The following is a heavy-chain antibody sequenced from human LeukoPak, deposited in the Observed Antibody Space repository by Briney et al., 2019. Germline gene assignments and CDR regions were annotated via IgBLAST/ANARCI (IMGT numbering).Heavy chain of an antibody. V-gene: IGHV4-31*03. Sequence: SETLSLTCTVSGGSVTSGGYYWSWIRQHPGKGLEWIGYIYYSGSSYYNPSLKGRVTISLDTSKNQFSLKLSSVTAADTAVYYCARLLGYSGTDHYYFDYWGQGTLVSVPS. D-gene: IGHD3-10*01. CDR3: ARLLGYSGTDHYYFDY. J-gene: IGHJ4*02. CDR1: GGSVTSGGYY. CDR2: IYYSGSS.